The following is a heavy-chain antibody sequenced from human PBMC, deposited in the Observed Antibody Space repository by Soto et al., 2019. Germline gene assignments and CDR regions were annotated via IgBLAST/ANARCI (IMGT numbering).Heavy chain of an antibody. D-gene: IGHD1-1*01. Sequence: VGSLRLSCAASGFTISSNAMYWVRQAPGKGLEWVSGISDRGDTTHYADSVKGRFTISRDTSRNTLYLQLNTLRADDTAIYYCAKDKPGTTSFDYWGQGTLVTVSS. CDR2: ISDRGDTT. CDR1: GFTISSNA. CDR3: AKDKPGTTSFDY. V-gene: IGHV3-23*01. J-gene: IGHJ4*02.